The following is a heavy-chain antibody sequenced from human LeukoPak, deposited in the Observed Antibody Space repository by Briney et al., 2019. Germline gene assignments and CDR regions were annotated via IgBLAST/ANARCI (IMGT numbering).Heavy chain of an antibody. V-gene: IGHV3-30*04. CDR3: AKDLEQLVEETASYFDY. J-gene: IGHJ4*02. Sequence: PGGSLRLSCAASGFTFSSYAMHWVRQAPGKGLEWVAVISYDGSNKYYAGSVKGRFTISRDNSKNTLYLQMNSLRAEDTAVYYCAKDLEQLVEETASYFDYWGQGTLVTVSS. CDR2: ISYDGSNK. CDR1: GFTFSSYA. D-gene: IGHD6-6*01.